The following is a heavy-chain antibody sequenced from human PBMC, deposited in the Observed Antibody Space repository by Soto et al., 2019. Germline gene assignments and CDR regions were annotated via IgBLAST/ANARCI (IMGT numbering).Heavy chain of an antibody. CDR3: AKGDNLGPKTGYAFDP. V-gene: IGHV6-1*01. J-gene: IGHJ5*02. Sequence: SQTLSLIFAISGGSVSSNTASWNWIRQSPSRGLEWLGRTYFRSKWYSDYAVSVKSRIIINPDTSNNQFSLQLNSVTPEDTAVYFCAKGDNLGPKTGYAFDPWGQGIMVPVSS. CDR1: GGSVSSNTAS. D-gene: IGHD5-12*01. CDR2: TYFRSKWYS.